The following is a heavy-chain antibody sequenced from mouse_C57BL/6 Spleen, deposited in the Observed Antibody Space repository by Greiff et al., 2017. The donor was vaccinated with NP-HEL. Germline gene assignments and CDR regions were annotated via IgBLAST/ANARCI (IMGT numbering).Heavy chain of an antibody. J-gene: IGHJ4*01. V-gene: IGHV2-2*01. CDR1: GFSLTSYG. D-gene: IGHD2-5*01. CDR2: IWSGGST. CDR3: ARNSNYYYAMDY. Sequence: VQLQESGPGLVQPSQSLSITCTVSGFSLTSYGVHWVRQSPGKGLEWLGVIWSGGSTDYNAAFISRLSISKDNSKSQVFFKMNSLQADDTAIYYCARNSNYYYAMDYWGQGTSVTVSS.